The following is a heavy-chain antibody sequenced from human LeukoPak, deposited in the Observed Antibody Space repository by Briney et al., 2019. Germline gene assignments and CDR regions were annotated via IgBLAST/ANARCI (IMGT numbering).Heavy chain of an antibody. CDR1: GITLSNYG. CDR3: AKRGIVIRAVIIIGFHKEAYYFDY. CDR2: ISERGGST. D-gene: IGHD3-10*01. J-gene: IGHJ4*02. Sequence: GGSLRLSCVVSGITLSNYGMSWVRQAPGKGLEWVSGISERGGSTNYADSVKGRFIISRDTSKNTVYLQMNTLRVEDTAVYFCAKRGIVIRAVIIIGFHKEAYYFDYWGQGILVTVSS. V-gene: IGHV3-23*01.